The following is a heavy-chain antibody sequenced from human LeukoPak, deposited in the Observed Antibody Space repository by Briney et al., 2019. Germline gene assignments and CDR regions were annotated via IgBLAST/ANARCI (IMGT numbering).Heavy chain of an antibody. J-gene: IGHJ4*02. D-gene: IGHD3-10*01. CDR2: ISSSSSYI. CDR3: AKEATYIYGSGSSSHYFDF. CDR1: GFTFSSYS. Sequence: GGSLRLSCAASGFTFSSYSMNWVLQAPGKGLEWVSSISSSSSYIYYADSVKGRFTISGDNAKNSLYLQMNSLRAEDTAVYYCAKEATYIYGSGSSSHYFDFWGQGTLVTASS. V-gene: IGHV3-21*04.